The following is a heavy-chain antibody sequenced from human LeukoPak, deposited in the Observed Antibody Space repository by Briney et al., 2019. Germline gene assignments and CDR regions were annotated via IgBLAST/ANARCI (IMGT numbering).Heavy chain of an antibody. D-gene: IGHD5-18*01. J-gene: IGHJ4*02. CDR2: INTNTGNP. Sequence: GASVKVSCKASTYTFTRYGISWVRQAPGQGLEWMGWINTNTGNPSYAQGFFTGRYVFSLDTSASTAYLQINGLKADDTAVYYCGRDPKLGIRGYTYGYIDHWGQGTLLTVAS. V-gene: IGHV7-4-1*02. CDR1: TYTFTRYG. CDR3: GRDPKLGIRGYTYGYIDH.